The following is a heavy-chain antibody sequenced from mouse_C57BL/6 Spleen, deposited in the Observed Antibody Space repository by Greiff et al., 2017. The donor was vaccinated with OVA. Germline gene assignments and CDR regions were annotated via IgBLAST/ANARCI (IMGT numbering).Heavy chain of an antibody. CDR3: ARRGYDGYYPFAY. CDR2: ISGGGGNT. V-gene: IGHV5-9*01. J-gene: IGHJ3*01. D-gene: IGHD2-3*01. CDR1: GFTFSSYT. Sequence: EVKLVESGGGLVKPGGSLKLSCAASGFTFSSYTMSWVRQTPEKRLEWVATISGGGGNTYYPDSVKGRFTISRDNAKNTLYLQMSRLRSEDTALYYCARRGYDGYYPFAYWGQGTLVTVSA.